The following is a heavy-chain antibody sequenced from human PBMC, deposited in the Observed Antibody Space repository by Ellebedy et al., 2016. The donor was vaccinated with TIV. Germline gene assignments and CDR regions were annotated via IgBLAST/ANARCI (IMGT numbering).Heavy chain of an antibody. CDR3: ASPFSSGWNHDY. CDR2: INPSDSYT. CDR1: GYSFTNYW. J-gene: IGHJ4*02. Sequence: GESLKISCKASGYSFTNYWINWERQMPGKALEWIGRINPSDSYTNYSPSFQGHVTISIDMSINTAYLQWSSLEASDTAMYFCASPFSSGWNHDYWGQGTLVTVSS. V-gene: IGHV5-10-1*01. D-gene: IGHD6-19*01.